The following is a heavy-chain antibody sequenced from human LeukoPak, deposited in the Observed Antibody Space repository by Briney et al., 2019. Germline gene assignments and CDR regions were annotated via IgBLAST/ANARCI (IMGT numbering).Heavy chain of an antibody. CDR1: GFTFSSYS. D-gene: IGHD2-2*02. CDR3: ARDLIPNDAFDI. V-gene: IGHV3-48*04. CDR2: ISSSSTTT. J-gene: IGHJ3*02. Sequence: GGSLRLSCAASGFTFSSYSMNWVRQAPGKGLEWVSYISSSSTTTYYADSVKGRFTISRDHAKNSLYLQMNSLRVEDTAVYYCARDLIPNDAFDIWGQGTMVTVSS.